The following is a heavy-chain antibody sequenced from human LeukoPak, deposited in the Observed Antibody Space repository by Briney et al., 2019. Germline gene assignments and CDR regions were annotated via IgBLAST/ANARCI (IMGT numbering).Heavy chain of an antibody. CDR1: GFTFSDYG. CDR3: AKDLQYPVDC. D-gene: IGHD4-11*01. CDR2: ISPGGGGT. Sequence: GGSLRLSRAASGFTFSDYGMAWVRQAPGKGLEWVSTISPGGGGTHYADSVTGRFAVSRDNSKNTVHLQMNDLRAEDTALYYCAKDLQYPVDCWGQGTLVTVSS. J-gene: IGHJ4*02. V-gene: IGHV3-23*01.